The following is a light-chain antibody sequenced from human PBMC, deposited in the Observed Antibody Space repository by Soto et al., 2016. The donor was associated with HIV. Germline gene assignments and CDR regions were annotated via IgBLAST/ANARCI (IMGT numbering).Light chain of an antibody. J-gene: IGKJ2*01. CDR3: QQYNGYST. Sequence: DIQMTQSPSTLSASVGDRVSITCRASQSIGSRLAWYQQKPGNAPKLLIHKATSLKSGVPSRFSGSGSGTEFTLTISSLQPDDFATYYCQQYNGYSTFGQGTKLEIK. V-gene: IGKV1-5*03. CDR2: KAT. CDR1: QSIGSR.